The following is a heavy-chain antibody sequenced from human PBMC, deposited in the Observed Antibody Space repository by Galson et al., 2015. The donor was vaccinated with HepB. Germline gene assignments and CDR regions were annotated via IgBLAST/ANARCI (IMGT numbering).Heavy chain of an antibody. D-gene: IGHD6-19*01. V-gene: IGHV3-13*01. CDR3: ARALPGTGWNYIDV. Sequence: SLRLSCAASGFTFSSYDMHWVRQGTGKGLELVSAFNNVGDTFYEDSVKGRFTISRENAKNSLYLHMSSLTAGDTAIFYCARALPGTGWNYIDVWGKGTTVIVSS. CDR2: FNNVGDT. J-gene: IGHJ6*03. CDR1: GFTFSSYD.